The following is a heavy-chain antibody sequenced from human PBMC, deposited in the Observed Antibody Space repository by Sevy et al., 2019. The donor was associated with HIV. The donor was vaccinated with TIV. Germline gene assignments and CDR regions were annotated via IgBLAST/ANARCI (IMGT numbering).Heavy chain of an antibody. CDR2: ISSSSSYI. CDR1: GFTFSSDS. Sequence: GGSLRLSCAASGFTFSSDSMNWVRQAPGKGLEWVSSISSSSSYIYYADSAKGRFTISRDNAKNSLYLQMNSLRAEDTAVYYCARDSRVTYYCGSGSFHPFDIWGQGTMVTVSS. V-gene: IGHV3-21*01. D-gene: IGHD3-10*01. J-gene: IGHJ3*02. CDR3: ARDSRVTYYCGSGSFHPFDI.